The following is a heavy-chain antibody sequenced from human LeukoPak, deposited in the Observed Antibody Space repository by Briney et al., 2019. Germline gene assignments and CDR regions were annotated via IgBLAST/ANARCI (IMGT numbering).Heavy chain of an antibody. J-gene: IGHJ6*03. Sequence: PGGSLRLSCAASGFTFSSYWMSWVRQAPGKGLGWVANIKQDGSEKYYVDSVKGRFTISRDNAKNSLYLQMDSLRAEDTAVYYCARVGDGWVYYYYMDVWGKGTTVTVSS. CDR3: ARVGDGWVYYYYMDV. CDR1: GFTFSSYW. CDR2: IKQDGSEK. D-gene: IGHD3-16*01. V-gene: IGHV3-7*01.